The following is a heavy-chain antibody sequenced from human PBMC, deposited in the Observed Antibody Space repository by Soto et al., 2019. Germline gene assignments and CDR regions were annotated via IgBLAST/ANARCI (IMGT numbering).Heavy chain of an antibody. Sequence: EVQLLESGGGLVQPGGSLRLSCAASGFTFSSYAMSWVRQAPGKGLEWVSAISGSGGSTYYADSVKGRFTISRDNSKNTLYLQMNSLRAEDTAVYYCAKDFVSAAAGPYYYYYYMDVWGKGTTVTVSS. CDR1: GFTFSSYA. J-gene: IGHJ6*03. D-gene: IGHD6-13*01. CDR3: AKDFVSAAAGPYYYYYYMDV. CDR2: ISGSGGST. V-gene: IGHV3-23*01.